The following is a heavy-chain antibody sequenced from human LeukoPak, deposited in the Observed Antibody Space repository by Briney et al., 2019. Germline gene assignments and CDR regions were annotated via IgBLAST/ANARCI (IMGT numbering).Heavy chain of an antibody. D-gene: IGHD4-17*01. CDR1: GFTFSSYA. V-gene: IGHV3-23*01. CDR3: AKGPLKNTVTHPGFDY. Sequence: GGSLRLSCAASGFTFSSYAMYWVRQAPGKGLGWVSGISGSGGSTYYADSVKGRFTISRDNSKNTLYLQMNSLRAEDTAVYYCAKGPLKNTVTHPGFDYWSQGTLVTVSS. J-gene: IGHJ4*02. CDR2: ISGSGGST.